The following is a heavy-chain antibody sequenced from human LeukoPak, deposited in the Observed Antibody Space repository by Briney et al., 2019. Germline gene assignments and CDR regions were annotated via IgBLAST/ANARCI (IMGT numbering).Heavy chain of an antibody. D-gene: IGHD7-27*01. J-gene: IGHJ5*02. CDR2: ISSGSRTI. CDR1: GFTFSSYS. Sequence: GGSLRLSCAASGFTFSSYSMNWVRQATGKGLEWVSYISSGSRTIDYADSVKGRFTISRDNAKNSLYLQMNSLRAEDTAVYYCARELLGIWFDPWGQGTLVTVSS. V-gene: IGHV3-48*01. CDR3: ARELLGIWFDP.